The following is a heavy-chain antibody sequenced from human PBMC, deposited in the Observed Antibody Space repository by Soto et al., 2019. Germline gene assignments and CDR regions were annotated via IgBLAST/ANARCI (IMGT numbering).Heavy chain of an antibody. J-gene: IGHJ4*02. D-gene: IGHD1-7*01. CDR2: ISSSGSTI. V-gene: IGHV3-48*03. CDR3: TLELRPPAY. CDR1: GFTFSSYE. Sequence: VQLVESGGGLVQPGGSLRLSCAASGFTFSSYEMNWVRQAPGKGLEWVSYISSSGSTIYYADSVKGRFTISRDNAKNSLYLQMNSLRAEDTAVYYCTLELRPPAYWGQGTLVTVSS.